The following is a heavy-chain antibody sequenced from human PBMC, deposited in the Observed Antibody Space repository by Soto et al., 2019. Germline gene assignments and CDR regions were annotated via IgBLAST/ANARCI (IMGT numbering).Heavy chain of an antibody. Sequence: EVQLVESGGGLVEPGGSLKLSCAASGFTFSGSAMHWVRQASGKGLEWIVRSRNKPNNYATAYAASVRGRFTISRDDSRNTAYLQMNSLKSEHTAVYFFTRDEVRDAPDIWFQGTMVTVSS. CDR2: SRNKPNNYAT. CDR3: TRDEVRDAPDI. V-gene: IGHV3-73*02. J-gene: IGHJ3*02. CDR1: GFTFSGSA.